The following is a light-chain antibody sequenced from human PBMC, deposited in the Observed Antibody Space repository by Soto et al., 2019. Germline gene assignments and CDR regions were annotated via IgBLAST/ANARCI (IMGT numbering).Light chain of an antibody. CDR1: GSDVGDYNQ. CDR3: FSFTTTSTHV. Sequence: ALTQPASVSGSPGQSITISCTGTGSDVGDYNQVSWYQHHPGKAPKLMIYEVSHRPSEVSNRFSGSKSGNTASLTISGLQAEDEAEYFCFSFTTTSTHVFGTGTKVTVL. CDR2: EVS. V-gene: IGLV2-14*01. J-gene: IGLJ1*01.